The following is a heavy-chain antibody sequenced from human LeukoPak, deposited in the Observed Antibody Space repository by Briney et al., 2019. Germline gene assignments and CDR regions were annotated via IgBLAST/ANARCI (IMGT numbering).Heavy chain of an antibody. CDR3: AREVYYPTSAFDY. CDR2: IYYSGST. Sequence: PSETLSLTCTVSGGSISSGDYYWSWIRQPPGKGLEWIGYIYYSGSTYYNPSLKSRVTISVDTSKNQLSLKLSSVTAADTAVYYCAREVYYPTSAFDYWGQGTLVTVSS. V-gene: IGHV4-30-4*01. J-gene: IGHJ4*02. D-gene: IGHD3-10*01. CDR1: GGSISSGDYY.